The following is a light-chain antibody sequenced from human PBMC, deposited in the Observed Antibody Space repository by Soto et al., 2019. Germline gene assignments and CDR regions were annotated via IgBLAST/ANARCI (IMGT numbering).Light chain of an antibody. CDR2: EVT. V-gene: IGLV2-8*01. Sequence: QSVLTQPPSASGSPGQSVTISCTGTSSDVGGYNYVSWYQQYPGRAPKLMIYEVTKRPSGVPDRFSGSKSGNTASLTVSGLQDEDEADYYCSSYAASNNFYFVFGGGTK. CDR1: SSDVGGYNY. CDR3: SSYAASNNFYFV. J-gene: IGLJ3*02.